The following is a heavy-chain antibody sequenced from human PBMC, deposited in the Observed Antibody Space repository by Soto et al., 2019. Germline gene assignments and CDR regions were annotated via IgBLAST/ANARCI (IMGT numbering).Heavy chain of an antibody. CDR2: IRGSGGST. CDR3: AKERAVAGFDY. D-gene: IGHD6-19*01. CDR1: GFTFSSYG. V-gene: IGHV3-23*01. J-gene: IGHJ4*02. Sequence: PXGSLILSCAASGFTFSSYGMNWVRQAPGKGLEWVSGIRGSGGSTYYADSVKGRFTVSRDNSKNTLYLEMNSLRAEDTAVYYCAKERAVAGFDYWGQGNLVTVSS.